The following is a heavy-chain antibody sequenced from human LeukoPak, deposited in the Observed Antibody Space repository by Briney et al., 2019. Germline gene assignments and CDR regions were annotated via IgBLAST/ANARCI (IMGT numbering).Heavy chain of an antibody. CDR2: IYNSGST. CDR1: GGSISSYY. J-gene: IGHJ5*02. CDR3: AKDGSGSYFNWFDP. Sequence: SETLSLTCTVSGGSISSYYWSWIRQPPGKGLEWIGYIYNSGSTNYNPSLKSRVAISVDTSKNQFSLKLSSVTAADTAVYYCAKDGSGSYFNWFDPWGQGTLVTVSS. D-gene: IGHD1-26*01. V-gene: IGHV4-59*01.